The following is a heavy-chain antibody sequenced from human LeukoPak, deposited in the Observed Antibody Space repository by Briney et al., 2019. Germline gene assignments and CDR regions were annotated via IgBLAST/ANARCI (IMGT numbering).Heavy chain of an antibody. Sequence: ASVKVSCKASGYTFTSYGISWVRQAPGQGLEWMGWISAYNGNTNYAQKLQGRVTMTTDTSTSTAYMELRSLRPDDTAVYYCARRIQPKNWFDPWGQGTLVTVSS. CDR1: GYTFTSYG. J-gene: IGHJ5*02. D-gene: IGHD5-18*01. V-gene: IGHV1-18*01. CDR2: ISAYNGNT. CDR3: ARRIQPKNWFDP.